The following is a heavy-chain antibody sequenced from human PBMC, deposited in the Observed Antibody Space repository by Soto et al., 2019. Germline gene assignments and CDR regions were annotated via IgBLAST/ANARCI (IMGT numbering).Heavy chain of an antibody. CDR3: ARDAMSYDIGTVYYYDPTYYGMDV. D-gene: IGHD3-9*01. CDR2: ISYDGSNK. Sequence: PGESLSLSCAASGFPFSSYAMHWVRQAPGKGLEWVAVISYDGSNKYYADSVKGRFTISRDNSKNTLYLQMNSLRAEDTAVYYCARDAMSYDIGTVYYYDPTYYGMDVCGQGPKVTVPS. J-gene: IGHJ6*02. V-gene: IGHV3-30-3*01. CDR1: GFPFSSYA.